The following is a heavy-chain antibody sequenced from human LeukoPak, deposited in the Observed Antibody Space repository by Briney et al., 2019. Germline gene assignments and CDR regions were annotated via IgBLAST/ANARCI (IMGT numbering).Heavy chain of an antibody. CDR2: IYYSGST. CDR1: GGSISSSSYY. V-gene: IGHV4-39*07. J-gene: IGHJ4*02. CDR3: ARDGSYGDIRGFDY. Sequence: PSETLSLTCTVSGGSISSSSYYWGWIRQPPGKGLEWIGSIYYSGSTYYNPSLKSRVTISVDTSKNQFSLKLSSVTAADTAVYYCARDGSYGDIRGFDYWGQGTLVTVSS. D-gene: IGHD1-26*01.